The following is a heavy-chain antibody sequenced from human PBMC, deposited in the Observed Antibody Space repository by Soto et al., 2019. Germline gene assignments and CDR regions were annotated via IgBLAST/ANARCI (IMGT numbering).Heavy chain of an antibody. CDR2: ISYSGNT. CDR1: GGSIISGY. D-gene: IGHD2-15*01. CDR3: AGLRGYAGSPIDY. Sequence: QVQLQESGPGLVKPSETLSLTCTVSGGSIISGYWSWIRQPPGKGLEWIGYISYSGNTYYNPSLKSRVTMSVDTPKNQFSLRLSSVTTADTAVYYCAGLRGYAGSPIDYWGQGTLVTVSS. V-gene: IGHV4-59*01. J-gene: IGHJ4*02.